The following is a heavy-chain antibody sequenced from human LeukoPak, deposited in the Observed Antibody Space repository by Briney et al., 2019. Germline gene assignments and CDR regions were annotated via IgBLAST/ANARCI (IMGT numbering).Heavy chain of an antibody. J-gene: IGHJ1*01. Sequence: ASVTVSFKASGYTFTTYDINWVRQATGQGLEWMGWMNPNSGNTGYAQKFQGRVTMTRNTSISTAYMELSSLRSEDTAVYYCARGPYYYDSSGYYYAEYFQHWGQGTLVTVSS. V-gene: IGHV1-8*01. CDR3: ARGPYYYDSSGYYYAEYFQH. CDR2: MNPNSGNT. D-gene: IGHD3-22*01. CDR1: GYTFTTYD.